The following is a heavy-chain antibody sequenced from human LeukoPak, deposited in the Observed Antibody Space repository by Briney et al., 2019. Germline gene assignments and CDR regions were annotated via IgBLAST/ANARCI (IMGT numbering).Heavy chain of an antibody. CDR3: ASARVAAAPLDY. CDR1: GGTFSSYA. D-gene: IGHD6-13*01. J-gene: IGHJ4*02. CDR2: IIPIFGTA. Sequence: ASVKVSCKASGGTFSSYAISWVRQAPGQGLEWMGGIIPIFGTANYAQKFQGRVTITTDESTSTAYMELSSLRSEDTAVYYCASARVAAAPLDYWGQGTLVTVSS. V-gene: IGHV1-69*05.